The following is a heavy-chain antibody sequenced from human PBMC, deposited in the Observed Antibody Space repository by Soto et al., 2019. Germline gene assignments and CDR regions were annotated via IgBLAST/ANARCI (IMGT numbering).Heavy chain of an antibody. Sequence: GESLKISCKGSGYSFTNYWISWVRQMPGKGLEWMGRIDPSDSYTNYSPSFQGHVTISADKSISTAYLQWSSLKASDTAMYYCASLLVGAPYYYGMDVWGQGTTVTVSS. V-gene: IGHV5-10-1*01. D-gene: IGHD1-26*01. CDR2: IDPSDSYT. CDR3: ASLLVGAPYYYGMDV. J-gene: IGHJ6*02. CDR1: GYSFTNYW.